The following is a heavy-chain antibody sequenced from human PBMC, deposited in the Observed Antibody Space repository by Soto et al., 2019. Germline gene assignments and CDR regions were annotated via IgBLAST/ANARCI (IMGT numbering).Heavy chain of an antibody. CDR1: GYTFTSYY. Sequence: QVQLVQSGAEVKKPGASVKVSCKASGYTFTSYYMHWVRQAPGQGLEWMGIINPSGGSTSYAQKFQCRVTMTMDTSTSTVYMELSSLRSEDTAVYYCARDRVGATNFDYWGQGTLVTVSS. CDR3: ARDRVGATNFDY. CDR2: INPSGGST. V-gene: IGHV1-46*01. D-gene: IGHD1-26*01. J-gene: IGHJ4*02.